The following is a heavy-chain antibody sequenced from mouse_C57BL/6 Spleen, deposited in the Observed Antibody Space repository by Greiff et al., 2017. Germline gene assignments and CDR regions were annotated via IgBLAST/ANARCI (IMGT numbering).Heavy chain of an antibody. J-gene: IGHJ2*01. V-gene: IGHV1-22*01. CDR3: ARANYDYDGDYFDY. D-gene: IGHD2-4*01. CDR1: GYTFTDYN. CDR2: INPNNGGT. Sequence: EVQGVESGPELVKPGASVKMSCKASGYTFTDYNMHWVKQSHGKSLEWIGYINPNNGGTSYNQKFKGKATLTVNKSSSTAYMELRSLTSEDSAVYYCARANYDYDGDYFDYWGQGTTLTVSS.